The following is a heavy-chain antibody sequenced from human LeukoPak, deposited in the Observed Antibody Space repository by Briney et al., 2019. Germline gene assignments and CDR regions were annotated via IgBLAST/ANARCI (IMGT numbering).Heavy chain of an antibody. CDR2: IYASGST. D-gene: IGHD2/OR15-2a*01. CDR3: ARDKCNSSSCPKYFDY. J-gene: IGHJ4*02. CDR1: GGSISSYY. V-gene: IGHV4-4*07. Sequence: SETLSLTCTVSGGSISSYYWSWIRQPAGKGLERIGRIYASGSTNYNPSLKSRVTMSVDTSKNQFSLNLSSVTAADTAVYYCARDKCNSSSCPKYFDYWGQGTLVTVSS.